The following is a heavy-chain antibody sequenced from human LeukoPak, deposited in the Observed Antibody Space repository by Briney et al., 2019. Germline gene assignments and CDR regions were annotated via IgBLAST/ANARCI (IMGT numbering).Heavy chain of an antibody. J-gene: IGHJ3*02. CDR3: ASGFMGYDRSGYYDDAFDI. V-gene: IGHV1-2*02. D-gene: IGHD3-22*01. Sequence: ASVKVSCKASGYTLTGYYMHWVRQAPGQGLEWMGWINPDSGGTNYAQKFQGRVTMTRDTSISTAYMELNRLRSDDTAVYYCASGFMGYDRSGYYDDAFDIWGQGTMVTVSS. CDR2: INPDSGGT. CDR1: GYTLTGYY.